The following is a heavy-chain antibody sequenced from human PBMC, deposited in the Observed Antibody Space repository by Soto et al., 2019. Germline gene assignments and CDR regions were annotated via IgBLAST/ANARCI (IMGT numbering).Heavy chain of an antibody. D-gene: IGHD3-22*01. J-gene: IGHJ5*02. CDR1: GFTFSGSA. V-gene: IGHV3-73*01. CDR3: TRDPRNYYDSIGSANWFDP. CDR2: IRSKSNSYAT. Sequence: LRLSCAASGFTFSGSAMHWVRQASGKGLEWVGRIRSKSNSYATAYAASVKGRFTISRDDSKDTAYLQMNSLKTEDTAVYYCTRDPRNYYDSIGSANWFDPWGQGTLVTVSS.